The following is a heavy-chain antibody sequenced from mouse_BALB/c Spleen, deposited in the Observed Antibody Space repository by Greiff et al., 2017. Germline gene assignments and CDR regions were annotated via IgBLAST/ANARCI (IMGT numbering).Heavy chain of an antibody. D-gene: IGHD2-3*01. J-gene: IGHJ3*01. Sequence: VKLQESGAELARPGASVKMSCKASGYTFTSYTMHWVKQRPGQGLEWIGYINPSSGYTNYNQKFKDKATLTADKSSSTAYMQLSSLTSEDSAVYYCARRADGYYVPFAYWGQGTLVTVSA. CDR2: INPSSGYT. CDR3: ARRADGYYVPFAY. CDR1: GYTFTSYT. V-gene: IGHV1-4*01.